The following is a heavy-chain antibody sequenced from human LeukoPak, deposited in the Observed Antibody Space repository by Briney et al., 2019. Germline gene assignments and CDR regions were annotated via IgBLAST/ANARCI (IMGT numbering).Heavy chain of an antibody. CDR3: ARTLFGKTASNYYYYMDV. D-gene: IGHD3-10*02. V-gene: IGHV4-59*01. J-gene: IGHJ6*03. CDR1: GGSLSSYY. Sequence: PSETLSLTCTVSGGSLSSYYWSWIRQPPGKGLEWIGYINYSGSTNYNPSLKSRVTMSVDTSKNQFSLKLSSVTAADTAVYYCARTLFGKTASNYYYYMDVWGKGTTVTVSS. CDR2: INYSGST.